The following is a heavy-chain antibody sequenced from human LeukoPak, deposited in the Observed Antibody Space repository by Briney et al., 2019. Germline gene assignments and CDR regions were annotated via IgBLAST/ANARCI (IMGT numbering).Heavy chain of an antibody. V-gene: IGHV3-7*01. J-gene: IGHJ6*03. Sequence: PGGSLRLSCAASGFTFSSYWMSWVRQAPGKGLEWVANIKQDGSEKYYVDSVKGRFTISRDNAKNSLYLQMNSLRAEDTAVYYCGVNAPHAYGSASNNYYYYMDVWGKGTTVTVSS. CDR1: GFTFSSYW. CDR3: GVNAPHAYGSASNNYYYYMDV. CDR2: IKQDGSEK. D-gene: IGHD3-10*01.